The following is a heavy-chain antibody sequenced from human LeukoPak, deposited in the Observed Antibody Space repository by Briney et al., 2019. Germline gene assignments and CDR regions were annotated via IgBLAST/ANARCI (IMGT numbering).Heavy chain of an antibody. D-gene: IGHD3-3*01. CDR3: VRYEDDAFDI. CDR1: GFTFSSYW. J-gene: IGHJ3*02. CDR2: ISSGGSTT. V-gene: IGHV3-74*01. Sequence: PGGSLRLSCAASGFTFSSYWMHWVRQAPGKRLVWVSRISSGGSTTRYADSVKGRFTISRDNAKNTLYLQMNSLRAEDTAVYYCVRYEDDAFDIWGRGTRVTVSS.